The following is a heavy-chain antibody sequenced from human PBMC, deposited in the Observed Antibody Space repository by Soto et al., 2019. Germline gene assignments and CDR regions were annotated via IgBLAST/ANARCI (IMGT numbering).Heavy chain of an antibody. Sequence: SETLTLTYPVYGGSFSGYYWRWIRQPPGKGLEWIGEINHSGSTNYDPSLKSRVTISVDTSKNQFSLKLSSVTVADTAVYYCARGRVLLWFGELSGTYYFDYWGQGTLVTVSS. J-gene: IGHJ4*02. CDR1: GGSFSGYY. CDR2: INHSGST. V-gene: IGHV4-34*01. D-gene: IGHD3-10*01. CDR3: ARGRVLLWFGELSGTYYFDY.